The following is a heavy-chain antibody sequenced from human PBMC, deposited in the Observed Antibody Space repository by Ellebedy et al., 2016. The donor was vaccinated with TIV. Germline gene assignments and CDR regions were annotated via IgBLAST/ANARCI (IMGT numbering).Heavy chain of an antibody. V-gene: IGHV3-23*01. J-gene: IGHJ4*02. Sequence: GESLKISCAASGLTFSNNAMSWVRQAPGKGLEWVSGISDSGSSTYYADSVKGRFTISRDNSKNTLYLRMDSLRVEDTAIYYCARDSRRDGSGALDYWGQGTLAIVSS. CDR1: GLTFSNNA. D-gene: IGHD5-24*01. CDR2: ISDSGSST. CDR3: ARDSRRDGSGALDY.